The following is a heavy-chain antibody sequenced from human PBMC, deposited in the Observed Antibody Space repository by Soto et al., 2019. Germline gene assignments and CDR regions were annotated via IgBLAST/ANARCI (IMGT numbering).Heavy chain of an antibody. D-gene: IGHD3-10*01. Sequence: SETLSLTCAVYGGSFSGYYWSWIRQPPGKGLEWIGEINHSGSTNYNPSLKSRVTISVDTSKNQFSLKLSSVTAADTAVYYCASPKFGELLYYWGQGTLVTVS. V-gene: IGHV4-34*01. CDR3: ASPKFGELLYY. J-gene: IGHJ4*02. CDR2: INHSGST. CDR1: GGSFSGYY.